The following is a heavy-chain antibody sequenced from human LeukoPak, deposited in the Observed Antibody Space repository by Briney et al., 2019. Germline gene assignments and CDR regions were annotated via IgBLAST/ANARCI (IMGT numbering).Heavy chain of an antibody. CDR3: ARDSPKHYYGLYYYGMDV. CDR1: GFTFSSYW. J-gene: IGHJ6*02. V-gene: IGHV3-7*01. D-gene: IGHD3-10*01. CDR2: IKQDGSEE. Sequence: GGSLRLSCAASGFTFSSYWMSWVRQAPGKGLEWVANIKQDGSEEYYVDSVKGRFTISRDNAKNSLYLQMNSLRAEDTAVYYCARDSPKHYYGLYYYGMDVWGQGTTVTVSS.